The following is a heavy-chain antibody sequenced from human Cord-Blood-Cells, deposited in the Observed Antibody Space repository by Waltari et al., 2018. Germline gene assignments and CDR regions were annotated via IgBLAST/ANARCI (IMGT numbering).Heavy chain of an antibody. Sequence: EVQLVQSGAEVKKPAATAKISGKVSGDTLNAYYMQLVQQAPGKGLEWMGLVDPEDGETIYAEKFQGRVTITADTSTDTAYMELSSLRSEDTAVYYCATGRELLNPFFDYWGQGTLVTVSS. V-gene: IGHV1-69-2*01. CDR2: VDPEDGET. CDR3: ATGRELLNPFFDY. D-gene: IGHD2-21*01. J-gene: IGHJ4*02. CDR1: GDTLNAYY.